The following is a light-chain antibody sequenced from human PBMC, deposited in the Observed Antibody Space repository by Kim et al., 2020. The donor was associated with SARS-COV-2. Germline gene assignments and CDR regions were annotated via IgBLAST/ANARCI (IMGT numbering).Light chain of an antibody. J-gene: IGKJ5*01. CDR1: QSISTS. V-gene: IGKV1-39*01. CDR3: QQSYSTPIT. CDR2: AAS. Sequence: ASVGDRITIICRASQSISTSLHWYQQKPGKAPNLLIYAASSLQSGVPSRFSGSGSGTDFTLTISSLQPEDFATYYCQQSYSTPITFGQGTRLEIK.